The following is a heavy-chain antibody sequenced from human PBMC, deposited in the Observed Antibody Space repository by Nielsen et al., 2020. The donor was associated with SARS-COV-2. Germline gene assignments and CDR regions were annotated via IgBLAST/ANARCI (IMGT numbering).Heavy chain of an antibody. Sequence: SETLSLTCTVSGGSISSGGYYWSWIRQHPGKGLEWIGYIYYSGSTYYNPSLKSRVTISVDTSKNQLSLKLSSVTAADTAVYYCARDATYYYDSSGYYYGNYFDYWGQGTLVTVSS. CDR1: GGSISSGGYY. V-gene: IGHV4-31*03. CDR2: IYYSGST. CDR3: ARDATYYYDSSGYYYGNYFDY. J-gene: IGHJ4*02. D-gene: IGHD3-22*01.